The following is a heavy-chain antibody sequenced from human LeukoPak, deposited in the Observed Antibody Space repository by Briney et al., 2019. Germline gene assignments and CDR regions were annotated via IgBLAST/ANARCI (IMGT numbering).Heavy chain of an antibody. V-gene: IGHV5-51*01. D-gene: IGHD2-2*01. J-gene: IGHJ4*02. Sequence: GEPLNISCKGSGSRFTNYWIGWVRQMPGKGLEWMGIIYPVDSVSSYIPSFQDQVTISADKSISTAYVQWSSLKASDTAMYYCARLGLGYCSGTSCYFLDSWGQGTLVTVSS. CDR3: ARLGLGYCSGTSCYFLDS. CDR2: IYPVDSVS. CDR1: GSRFTNYW.